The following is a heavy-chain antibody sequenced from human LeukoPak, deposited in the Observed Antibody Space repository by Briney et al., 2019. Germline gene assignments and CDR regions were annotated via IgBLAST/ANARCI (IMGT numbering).Heavy chain of an antibody. CDR3: ATPYYYDSSGYYYSDAFDI. D-gene: IGHD3-22*01. CDR1: GYTFTSYY. Sequence: ASVKVSCKASGYTFTSYYMHWVRRAPGQGLEWMGIINPSGGSTSYAQKFQGRVTMTRDTSTSTVYMELSSLRSEDTAVYYCATPYYYDSSGYYYSDAFDIWGQGTMVTVSS. J-gene: IGHJ3*02. CDR2: INPSGGST. V-gene: IGHV1-46*01.